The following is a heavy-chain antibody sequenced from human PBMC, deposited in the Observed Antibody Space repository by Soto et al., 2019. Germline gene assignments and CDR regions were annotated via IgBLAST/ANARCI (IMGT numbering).Heavy chain of an antibody. CDR3: ARDVGSGNYYKGVYYYYYMAV. V-gene: IGHV3-64*01. CDR1: GFTIGAYG. D-gene: IGHD3-10*01. CDR2: ISSYGGNI. J-gene: IGHJ6*03. Sequence: EVQLVESGGGLVQPGDSLRLSCAASGFTIGAYGFNWVRQAPGKALEYISAISSYGGNIYYANSVKGRFTISRDNSKNSLYLQMGSLRAEDMGVYYCARDVGSGNYYKGVYYYYYMAVWGKGTTVTVSS.